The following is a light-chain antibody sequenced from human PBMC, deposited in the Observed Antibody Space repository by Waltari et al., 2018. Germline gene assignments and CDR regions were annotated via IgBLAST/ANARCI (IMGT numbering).Light chain of an antibody. CDR1: SSDVGGYNY. CDR3: CSYAGSSTHVL. V-gene: IGLV2-23*02. J-gene: IGLJ2*01. CDR2: DVS. Sequence: QSALTQPVSVSGSPGQSITISCSGTSSDVGGYNYVPWYQQYPDKAPKLMIYDVSKRPSGVSNRFSGSKSGNTASLTISGLQAEDEADYYCCSYAGSSTHVLFGGGTKLTVL.